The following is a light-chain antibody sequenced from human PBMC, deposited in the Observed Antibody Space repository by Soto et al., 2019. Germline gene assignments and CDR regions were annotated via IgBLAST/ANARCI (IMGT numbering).Light chain of an antibody. Sequence: DIQMTQSPSSLSASVGDRVTVTCRASQSIRNYLNWYQQKPGKAPKLLIYAASILQSGVPSRFSGSESGTDFILTISSLQPEDFASYYCQQTSSIPWTFRQGTKVEI. CDR1: QSIRNY. J-gene: IGKJ1*01. V-gene: IGKV1-39*01. CDR3: QQTSSIPWT. CDR2: AAS.